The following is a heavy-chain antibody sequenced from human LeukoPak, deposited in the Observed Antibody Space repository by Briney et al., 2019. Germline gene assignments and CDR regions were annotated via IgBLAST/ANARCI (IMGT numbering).Heavy chain of an antibody. CDR1: GFNFSNYG. V-gene: IGHV3-30*03. Sequence: GGSLRLSCAASGFNFSNYGMHWVRQAPGKGLEWVAVISYDGSNKYYADSVKGRFTISRDNSKNTLYLQMNSLRAEDTAVYYCVPRVSAPFWSGYPSFDYWGQGTLVTVSS. J-gene: IGHJ4*02. D-gene: IGHD3-3*01. CDR2: ISYDGSNK. CDR3: VPRVSAPFWSGYPSFDY.